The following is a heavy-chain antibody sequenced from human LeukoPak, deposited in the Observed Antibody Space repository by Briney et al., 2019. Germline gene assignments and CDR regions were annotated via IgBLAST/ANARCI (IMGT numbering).Heavy chain of an antibody. CDR3: ASGITMVRGVIRPPFDY. CDR1: GFTVSSNY. Sequence: GGSLRLSCAASGFTVSSNYMSWVRQAPGKGLEWVSVIYSGGSTYYADSVKGRFTISRDNSKNTLYLQMNSLRAEDTAVYYCASGITMVRGVIRPPFDYWGQGTLVTVSS. J-gene: IGHJ4*02. CDR2: IYSGGST. D-gene: IGHD3-10*01. V-gene: IGHV3-66*01.